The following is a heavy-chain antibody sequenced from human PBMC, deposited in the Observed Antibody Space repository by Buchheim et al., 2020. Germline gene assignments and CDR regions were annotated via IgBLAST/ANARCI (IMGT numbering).Heavy chain of an antibody. D-gene: IGHD3-22*01. CDR2: IYHSGST. CDR3: ARVWYYDSSGYYYGGGPLD. Sequence: QVQLQESGPGLVKPSGTLSLTCAVSGGSISSSNWWSWVRQPPGKGLEWIGEIYHSGSTNYNPSLKSRVPISLDKSKNQFSLKLSSVTAADTAVYYCARVWYYDSSGYYYGGGPLDWGQGTL. V-gene: IGHV4-4*02. CDR1: GGSISSSNW. J-gene: IGHJ4*02.